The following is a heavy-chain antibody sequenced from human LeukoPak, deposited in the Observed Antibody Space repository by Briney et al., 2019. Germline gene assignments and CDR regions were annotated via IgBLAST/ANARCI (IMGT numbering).Heavy chain of an antibody. CDR1: GYTLTELS. CDR3: ARDPTYAIYYYYYMDV. J-gene: IGHJ6*03. Sequence: ASVKVSCKVSGYTLTELSMHWVRQAPGQGLEWMGWINPNSGGTNYAQKFQGRVTMTRDTSISTAYMELSRLRSDDTAVYYCARDPTYAIYYYYYMDVWGKGTTVTISS. D-gene: IGHD2-8*01. V-gene: IGHV1-2*02. CDR2: INPNSGGT.